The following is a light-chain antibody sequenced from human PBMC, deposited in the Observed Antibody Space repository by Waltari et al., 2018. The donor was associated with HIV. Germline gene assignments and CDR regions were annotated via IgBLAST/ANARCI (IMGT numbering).Light chain of an antibody. V-gene: IGLV3-25*03. CDR3: QSSDISGNYGV. J-gene: IGLJ2*01. CDR2: KDR. CDR1: KLPKQY. Sequence: SYGLTQPPSVSVSPGQTATITCSGDKLPKQYGYWYQQKPGHAPVMVIYKDRERPSGLPERFSGSSSATTATLTISGVQPEDVADYYCQSSDISGNYGVLGGGTKLTVL.